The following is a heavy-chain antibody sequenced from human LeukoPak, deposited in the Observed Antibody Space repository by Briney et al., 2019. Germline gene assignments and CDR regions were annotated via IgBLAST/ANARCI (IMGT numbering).Heavy chain of an antibody. Sequence: PGGSLRLSCAASGFTFSDAWMTWVRQAPGKGLEGVGRISTKNDGCMADYAAPVKGRFTISRDDSKNTLYLQMNSLKTDDTAVYYCIKSSGDWHWGQGTLVTVSS. CDR3: IKSSGDWH. V-gene: IGHV3-15*05. CDR1: GFTFSDAW. J-gene: IGHJ4*02. D-gene: IGHD2-21*02. CDR2: ISTKNDGCMA.